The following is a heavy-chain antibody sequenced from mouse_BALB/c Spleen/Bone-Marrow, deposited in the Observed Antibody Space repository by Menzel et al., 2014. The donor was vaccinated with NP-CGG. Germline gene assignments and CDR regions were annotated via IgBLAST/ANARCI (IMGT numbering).Heavy chain of an antibody. V-gene: IGHV1-80*01. J-gene: IGHJ1*01. CDR1: GYAFSSYW. D-gene: IGHD2-2*01. CDR2: IYPGDGDT. CDR3: ERGGNGYGGCCLLDV. Sequence: QVQLQQSGAELVRPVPSVKISCKTYGYAFSSYWMNWVRQRPGQGLEWIGRIYPGDGDTNYNRKFKGKATLTVDKSSSTDYMQSRRLTSEDPGVYYCERGGNGYGGCCLLDVWGPGTTVTVSA.